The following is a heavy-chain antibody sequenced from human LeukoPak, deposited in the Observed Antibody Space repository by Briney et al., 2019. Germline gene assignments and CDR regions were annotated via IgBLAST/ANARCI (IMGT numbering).Heavy chain of an antibody. V-gene: IGHV3-21*01. Sequence: GGSLRLSCAASGFTFSSYTMNWVRQAPGKGLEWVSCISKGSDYTYYADSVKGRFTISGDNAKNSVDLQMNSLRAEDTALYYCAREEDSSAIRSSDGMDVWGQGTTVTVSS. D-gene: IGHD6-6*01. CDR2: ISKGSDYT. J-gene: IGHJ6*02. CDR1: GFTFSSYT. CDR3: AREEDSSAIRSSDGMDV.